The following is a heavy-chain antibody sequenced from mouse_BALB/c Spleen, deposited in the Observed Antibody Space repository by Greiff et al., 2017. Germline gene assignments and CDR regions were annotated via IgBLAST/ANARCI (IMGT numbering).Heavy chain of an antibody. Sequence: EVMLVESGPGLVKPSQSLSLTCTVTGYSITSDYAWNWIRQFPGNKLEWMGYISYSGSTSYNPSLKSRISITRDTAKNQFFLQLNSVTTEDTATYYCARSGNYYFDYWGQGTTLTVSS. CDR2: ISYSGST. V-gene: IGHV3-2*02. D-gene: IGHD2-1*01. CDR3: ARSGNYYFDY. J-gene: IGHJ2*01. CDR1: GYSITSDYA.